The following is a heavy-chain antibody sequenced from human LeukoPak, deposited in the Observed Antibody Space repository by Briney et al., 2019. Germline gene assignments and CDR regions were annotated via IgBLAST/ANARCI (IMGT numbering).Heavy chain of an antibody. CDR1: GFTFSNYW. CDR2: IKQAGGEI. D-gene: IGHD1-1*01. Sequence: GGSLRLSCVASGFTFSNYWMSWVRQAPGKGLEWVANIKQAGGEIYYVDSVKGRFTISRDNSKNTLYLQMNSLRAEDTAVYYCAKDKARQGTTGTTPYYYCMDVWGKGTTVTVSS. J-gene: IGHJ6*03. V-gene: IGHV3-7*01. CDR3: AKDKARQGTTGTTPYYYCMDV.